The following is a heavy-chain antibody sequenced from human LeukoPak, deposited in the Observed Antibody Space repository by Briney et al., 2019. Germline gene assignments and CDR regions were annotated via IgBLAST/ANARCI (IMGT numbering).Heavy chain of an antibody. CDR3: ARSRAFNSGAFDP. V-gene: IGHV4-61*01. J-gene: IGHJ5*02. Sequence: WETLSLTCTVSGASVSSASYWTWIRQPPGKGVEWIAHIYNGVNTNYNPSLKSRVTISVDTSKNQFSLRLNSVTAADTAVYYCARSRAFNSGAFDPWGQGSLVTVSS. CDR1: GASVSSASY. CDR2: IYNGVNT. D-gene: IGHD1-26*01.